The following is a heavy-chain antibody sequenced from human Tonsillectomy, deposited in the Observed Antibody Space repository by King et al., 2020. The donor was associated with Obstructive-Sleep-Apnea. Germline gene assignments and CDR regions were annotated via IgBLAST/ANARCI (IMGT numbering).Heavy chain of an antibody. J-gene: IGHJ4*02. D-gene: IGHD3-9*01. CDR3: AKDISYDILTGDFDY. Sequence: VQLVESGGGLAQPGRSLRLSCAASGFTFDDYASHWVRQAPGKGLEWVSCIDWKGGCRGYADSVKGRFAIFRENAKRSLYLQMNSLRAEDTALYYCAKDISYDILTGDFDYWGQGTLVTVSS. CDR2: IDWKGGCR. CDR1: GFTFDDYA. V-gene: IGHV3-9*01.